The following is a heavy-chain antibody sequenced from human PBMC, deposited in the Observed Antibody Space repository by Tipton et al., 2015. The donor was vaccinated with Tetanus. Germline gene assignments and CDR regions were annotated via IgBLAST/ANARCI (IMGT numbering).Heavy chain of an antibody. CDR2: IIPSGGTT. CDR3: ARDGGSYYTDC. D-gene: IGHD1-26*01. CDR1: GYTFTSYL. J-gene: IGHJ4*02. Sequence: QLVQSGAEVKKPGASVKISCKASGYTFTSYLIHWVRQAPGQGLEWMGIIIPSGGTTRHAQKFQGRVTMTRDTSTSTVYMELSSLRSEDTAVYYCARDGGSYYTDCWGQGTLVTVSS. V-gene: IGHV1-46*01.